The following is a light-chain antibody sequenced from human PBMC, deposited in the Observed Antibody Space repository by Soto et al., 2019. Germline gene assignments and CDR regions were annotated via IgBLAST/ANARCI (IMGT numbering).Light chain of an antibody. CDR2: WAS. V-gene: IGKV4-1*01. CDR3: QQYRT. Sequence: DIVMTQSPDSLAVSLGERATINCKSSQSVLYSSNNKNYLAWYQQKPGQPPKLLIYWASTRESGVPDRFSGSGSGTDFTLTISSLQAEDVAVYYCQQYRTF. CDR1: QSVLYSSNNKNY. J-gene: IGKJ1*01.